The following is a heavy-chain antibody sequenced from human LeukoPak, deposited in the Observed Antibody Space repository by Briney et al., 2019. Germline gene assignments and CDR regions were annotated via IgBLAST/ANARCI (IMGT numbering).Heavy chain of an antibody. CDR3: ARERAGYCSGGSCFYYYYYMDV. CDR2: IYYSGST. V-gene: IGHV4-59*01. J-gene: IGHJ6*03. D-gene: IGHD2-15*01. CDR1: GGSISSYY. Sequence: PSETLSLTCTVSGGSISSYYWSWFRQPPGKGLEWIGYIYYSGSTNYNPSLKSRVTISVDTSKNQFSLKLSSVTAADTAVYYCARERAGYCSGGSCFYYYYYMDVWGKGTTVTISS.